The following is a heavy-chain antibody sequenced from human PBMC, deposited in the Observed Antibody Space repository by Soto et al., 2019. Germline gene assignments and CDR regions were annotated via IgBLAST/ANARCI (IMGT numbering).Heavy chain of an antibody. Sequence: SETLSLTCTVSGGSISGYYWSWIRQPPGKRLEWIGYIDYYGSTNYNPSLKSRVTISVDTSKKQFSLNLGSVTAADTAIYYCARHGMDYYDSSGYYYSPYYFDYWGQGTLVTVSS. J-gene: IGHJ4*02. D-gene: IGHD3-22*01. CDR2: IDYYGST. CDR1: GGSISGYY. V-gene: IGHV4-59*01. CDR3: ARHGMDYYDSSGYYYSPYYFDY.